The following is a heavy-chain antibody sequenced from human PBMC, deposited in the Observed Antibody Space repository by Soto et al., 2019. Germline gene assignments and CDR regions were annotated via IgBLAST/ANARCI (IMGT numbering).Heavy chain of an antibody. J-gene: IGHJ4*02. CDR3: AKNYFFDS. Sequence: SGGSLRLSCAASGFTFSSYAMSWARQAPGKGLEWVSSIGVTGGTYYADSVKVRFAISRDNSRNTLDLQMNSLRADDTAVYYCAKNYFFDSWGQGTPVTVSS. CDR2: IGVTGGT. CDR1: GFTFSSYA. V-gene: IGHV3-23*01.